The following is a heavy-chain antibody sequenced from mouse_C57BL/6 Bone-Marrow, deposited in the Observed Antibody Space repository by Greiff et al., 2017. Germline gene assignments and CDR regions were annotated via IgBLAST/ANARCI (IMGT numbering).Heavy chain of an antibody. CDR3: AREGPLRLRAMDY. CDR2: INYDGSST. J-gene: IGHJ4*01. Sequence: EVKLVESEGGLVQPGSSMKLSCTASGFTFSDYYMALVRQVPEKGLEWVANINYDGSSTYYLDSLKSRFIISRDNAKNILYLQMSSLKSEDTATYYCAREGPLRLRAMDYWGQGTSVTV. CDR1: GFTFSDYY. D-gene: IGHD3-2*02. V-gene: IGHV5-16*01.